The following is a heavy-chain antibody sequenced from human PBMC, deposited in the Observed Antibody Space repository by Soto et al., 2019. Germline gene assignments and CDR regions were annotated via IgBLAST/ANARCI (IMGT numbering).Heavy chain of an antibody. J-gene: IGHJ3*02. CDR1: RFIFSNFW. V-gene: IGHV3-7*01. CDR2: IRGDGGET. D-gene: IGHD1-1*01. Sequence: ELQLVESGGGLVQPGESLRLSCVVSRFIFSNFWMAWVRQAPGEGLEWVANIRGDGGETFYVESVKGRFTISRDNAKKSLYLQMDSLRGEATAVYYCARGLSPWNRGGGTFDIWGQGTTVTVFS. CDR3: ARGLSPWNRGGGTFDI.